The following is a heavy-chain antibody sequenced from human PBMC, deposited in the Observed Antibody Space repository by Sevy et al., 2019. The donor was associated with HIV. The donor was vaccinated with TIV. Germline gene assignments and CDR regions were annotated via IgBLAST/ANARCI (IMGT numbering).Heavy chain of an antibody. J-gene: IGHJ4*02. D-gene: IGHD3-22*01. V-gene: IGHV3-23*01. CDR1: GFTFSNYA. Sequence: GGSLRLSCAASGFTFSNYAMNWVRQAPGKGLEWVSGISGSGGSGDKTNYADSVTGRFTISRDDYKNSLYLQLNSLRAEATAIYYCARKYDSSGYFDYWGQGTLVTVSS. CDR2: ISGSGGSGDKT. CDR3: ARKYDSSGYFDY.